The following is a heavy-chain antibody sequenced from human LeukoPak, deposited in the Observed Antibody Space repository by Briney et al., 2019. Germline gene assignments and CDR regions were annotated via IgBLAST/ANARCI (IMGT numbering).Heavy chain of an antibody. V-gene: IGHV3-66*01. J-gene: IGHJ4*02. CDR1: GFSVSNNY. Sequence: PGGSLRLSCAASGFSVSNNYMAWVRQAPGKGLEWVSVIYSNGDTHYADSVKGRFTISRDNSKNTLFLQMNSLWAEDTAVYHCARGPGGYYDSWGQGTLVTVSS. D-gene: IGHD3-16*01. CDR3: ARGPGGYYDS. CDR2: IYSNGDT.